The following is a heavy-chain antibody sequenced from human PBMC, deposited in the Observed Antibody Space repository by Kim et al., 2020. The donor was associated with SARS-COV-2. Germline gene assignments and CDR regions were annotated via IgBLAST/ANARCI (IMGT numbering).Heavy chain of an antibody. V-gene: IGHV4-59*01. CDR1: GGSISSYY. D-gene: IGHD3-10*01. CDR2: IYYSGST. CDR3: ARDGYGSGTYNWFDP. J-gene: IGHJ5*02. Sequence: SETLSLTCTVSGGSISSYYWSWIRQPPGKGLEWIGYIYYSGSTNYNPSLKSRVTISVDTSKNQFSLKLSSVTAADTAVYYCARDGYGSGTYNWFDPWGQGTLVTVSS.